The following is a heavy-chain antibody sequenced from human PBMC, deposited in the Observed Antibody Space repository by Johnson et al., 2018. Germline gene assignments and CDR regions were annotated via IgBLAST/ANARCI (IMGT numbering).Heavy chain of an antibody. D-gene: IGHD5-18*01. CDR1: GFTFSNAW. CDR3: TTWIQLWPSYYSYTDV. J-gene: IGHJ6*03. Sequence: EVQLVEAGGGLVKPGGTIRLSCAASGFTFSNAWMNWVRQAPGKGLAWVGRIKSKTDGGTPDYAAPVKGRFTISRDDSKNTLYLQMNSLKTEDTAGYSGTTWIQLWPSYYSYTDVWGKGTTVTVSS. V-gene: IGHV3-15*07. CDR2: IKSKTDGGTP.